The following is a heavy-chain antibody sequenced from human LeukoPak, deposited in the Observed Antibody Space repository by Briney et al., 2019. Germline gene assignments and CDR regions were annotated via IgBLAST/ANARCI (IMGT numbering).Heavy chain of an antibody. Sequence: PSETLSLTCTVSGGSISSSSYYWGWIRQPPGKGLEWIGSINYGGSSYYNPSLKSRVTISVATSKNQFSLKLSSVTAADTAVYYCARHTRDSSGFLYYFDYWGQGTLVTVSS. V-gene: IGHV4-39*01. D-gene: IGHD3-22*01. CDR3: ARHTRDSSGFLYYFDY. CDR2: INYGGSS. J-gene: IGHJ4*02. CDR1: GGSISSSSYY.